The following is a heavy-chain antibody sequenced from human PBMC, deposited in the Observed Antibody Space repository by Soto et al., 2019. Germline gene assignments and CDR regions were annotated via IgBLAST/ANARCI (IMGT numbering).Heavy chain of an antibody. V-gene: IGHV4-59*01. CDR3: ARGKEMATTPFDS. CDR2: VYYSGST. D-gene: IGHD1-1*01. Sequence: QVQLQESGPGLVKPSETLSLTCTVSGGSINSYYWSWIRKPPGKGLEWIGYVYYSGSTNYNPSLKSRVTISVDRSKNQFSLKVKSVTAADTAMYYCARGKEMATTPFDSWGQGTLVTVSS. J-gene: IGHJ4*02. CDR1: GGSINSYY.